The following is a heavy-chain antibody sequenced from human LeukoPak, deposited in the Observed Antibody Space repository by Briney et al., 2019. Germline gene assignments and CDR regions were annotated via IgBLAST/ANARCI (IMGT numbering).Heavy chain of an antibody. J-gene: IGHJ6*03. CDR2: INHSGST. CDR1: GGSFSGYY. D-gene: IGHD3-16*01. CDR3: ARVFRGYYYYYMDV. V-gene: IGHV4-34*01. Sequence: SETLSLTCAVYGGSFSGYYWSWIRQPPGKGLEWIGEINHSGSTNYNPSLKSRVTISVDTSKNQFSLKLSPVTAADTAVYYCARVFRGYYYYYMDVWGKGTTVTISS.